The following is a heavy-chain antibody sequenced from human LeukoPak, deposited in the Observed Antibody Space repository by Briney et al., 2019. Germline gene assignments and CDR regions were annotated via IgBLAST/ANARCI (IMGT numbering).Heavy chain of an antibody. Sequence: SETLSLTCTVSGGSISSYYWSWIRQPPGKGLEWIGYIYYSGSTNYNPSLKSRVTISVDTSKNQFSLKLSSVTAADTAVYYCARLLYYYGSSGSKLYFDHWGQGTLVTVSS. J-gene: IGHJ4*02. CDR1: GGSISSYY. D-gene: IGHD3-22*01. CDR2: IYYSGST. CDR3: ARLLYYYGSSGSKLYFDH. V-gene: IGHV4-59*08.